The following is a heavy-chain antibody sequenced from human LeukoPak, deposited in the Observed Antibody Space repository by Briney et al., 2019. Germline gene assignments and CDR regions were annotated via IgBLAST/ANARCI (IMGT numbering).Heavy chain of an antibody. CDR2: INPNSGGT. Sequence: ASVKVSCKASGYTFTGYYMHWVRQAPGQGLEWMGWINPNSGGTNYAQKFQGRVTMTRDTSISTAYMELSRLRSDDTAVYYCARELAARLSYGDYGLDYWGQGTLVTVSS. J-gene: IGHJ4*02. CDR1: GYTFTGYY. CDR3: ARELAARLSYGDYGLDY. V-gene: IGHV1-2*02. D-gene: IGHD4-17*01.